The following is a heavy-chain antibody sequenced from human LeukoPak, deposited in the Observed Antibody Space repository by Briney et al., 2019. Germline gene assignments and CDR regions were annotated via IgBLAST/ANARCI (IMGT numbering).Heavy chain of an antibody. CDR3: AKALRSSGWYPFDP. Sequence: GGSLRPSCAASGFAFSSYAMRWVRQAPGKGLEWVSTISGSGGGTYYADSVKGRFTISRDNSKNTLYLQMNSLRAEDTAVYYCAKALRSSGWYPFDPWGQGTLVTVSS. CDR1: GFAFSSYA. J-gene: IGHJ5*02. D-gene: IGHD6-19*01. V-gene: IGHV3-23*01. CDR2: ISGSGGGT.